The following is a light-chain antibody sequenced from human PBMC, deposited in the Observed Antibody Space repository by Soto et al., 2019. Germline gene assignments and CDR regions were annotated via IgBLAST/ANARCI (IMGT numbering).Light chain of an antibody. J-gene: IGLJ2*01. Sequence: SYDLTQPPSVSVAPGKTARITCGGNNIGSKSVHWYQQKPGQAPVLVIYYDSDRPSGIPERFSGSNSGNTATLTISRVEAGDEADYYCQVWDSSSDPVFGGGTKLTVL. CDR2: YDS. CDR1: NIGSKS. V-gene: IGLV3-21*04. CDR3: QVWDSSSDPV.